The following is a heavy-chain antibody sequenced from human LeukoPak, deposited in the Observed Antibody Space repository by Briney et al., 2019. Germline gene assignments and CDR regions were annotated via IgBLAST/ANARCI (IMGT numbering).Heavy chain of an antibody. CDR1: GGSFSGYY. Sequence: PSETLSLTCAVYGGSFSGYYWSWIRQPPGKGLEWIGEINHSGSTNYNPSLKSRVTISVDTSKNQFSLKLSSVTAADTAVYYCARVRGPPLTYSSSWYADYWGQGTLVTVSS. J-gene: IGHJ4*02. CDR3: ARVRGPPLTYSSSWYADY. V-gene: IGHV4-34*01. CDR2: INHSGST. D-gene: IGHD6-13*01.